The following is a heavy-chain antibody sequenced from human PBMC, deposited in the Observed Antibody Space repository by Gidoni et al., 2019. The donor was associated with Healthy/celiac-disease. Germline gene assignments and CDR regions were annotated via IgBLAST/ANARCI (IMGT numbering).Heavy chain of an antibody. CDR1: GGSISSSSYS. D-gene: IGHD1-26*01. Sequence: LQLQESGPGLVQPSETLSLTCTVSGGSISSSSYSWGWIRQPPGKGLEWIGSIYYSGSTYYNPSLKSRVTISVDTSKNQFTLKLSSVTAADTAVYYCARQGGVVGATDYWGQGTLVTVSS. J-gene: IGHJ4*02. CDR3: ARQGGVVGATDY. V-gene: IGHV4-39*01. CDR2: IYYSGST.